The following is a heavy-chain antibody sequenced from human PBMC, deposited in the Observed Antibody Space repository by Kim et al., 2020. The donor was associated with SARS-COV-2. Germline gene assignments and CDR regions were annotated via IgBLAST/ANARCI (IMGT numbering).Heavy chain of an antibody. V-gene: IGHV4-59*01. D-gene: IGHD3-10*01. CDR1: GGSISSYY. J-gene: IGHJ6*02. CDR2: IYYSGST. Sequence: SETLSLTCTVSGGSISSYYWSWIRQPPGKGLEWIGYIYYSGSTNYSPSLKSRVTISVDTSKNQFSLKLSSVTAADTAVYYCASLYGSGSYFPYYYGMDVWGQGTTVTVSS. CDR3: ASLYGSGSYFPYYYGMDV.